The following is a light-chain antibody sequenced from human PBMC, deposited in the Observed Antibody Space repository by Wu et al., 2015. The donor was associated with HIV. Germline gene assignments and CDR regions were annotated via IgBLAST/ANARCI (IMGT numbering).Light chain of an antibody. V-gene: IGKV3-20*01. Sequence: EIVMTQSPGTLSVSPGDRATLSCRASEPIHNNLAWYHHKPGQAPRLLIYGASRRATGIPDRFSGSGSETDFTLTISRLEPEDFAVYYCQQYGNSPWTFGQGTKVEI. J-gene: IGKJ1*01. CDR2: GAS. CDR3: QQYGNSPWT. CDR1: EPIHNN.